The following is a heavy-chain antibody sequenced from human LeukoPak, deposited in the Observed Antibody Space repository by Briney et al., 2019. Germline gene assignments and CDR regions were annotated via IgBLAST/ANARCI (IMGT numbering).Heavy chain of an antibody. V-gene: IGHV1-2*06. CDR3: ARDRSLIIKDYYYYGMDV. D-gene: IGHD2-8*01. Sequence: GASVTVSCKASGYTFTGYYMHWVRQAPGQGLEWMGRINPNSGGTNYAQKFQGRVTMTRDTSISTAYMELSRLRSDDTAVCYCARDRSLIIKDYYYYGMDVWGQGTTVTVSS. CDR1: GYTFTGYY. CDR2: INPNSGGT. J-gene: IGHJ6*02.